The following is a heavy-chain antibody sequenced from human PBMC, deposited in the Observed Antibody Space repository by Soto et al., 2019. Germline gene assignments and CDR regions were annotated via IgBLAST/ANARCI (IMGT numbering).Heavy chain of an antibody. D-gene: IGHD1-26*01. CDR3: ARVRIVGATRGPLDI. V-gene: IGHV3-30-3*01. CDR1: GFTFSSYA. CDR2: ISYDGSNK. J-gene: IGHJ3*02. Sequence: GGSLRLSCAAAGFTFSSYAMHWVRQAPGKGLEWVAVISYDGSNKYYADSVKGRFTISRDNSKNTLYLQMNSLRAEDTAVYYCARVRIVGATRGPLDIWGQGTMVTVSS.